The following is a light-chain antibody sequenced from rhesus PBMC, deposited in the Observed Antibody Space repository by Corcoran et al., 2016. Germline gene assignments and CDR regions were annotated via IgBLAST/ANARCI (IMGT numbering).Light chain of an antibody. J-gene: IGKJ2*01. CDR1: QDISTY. V-gene: IGKV1-36*01. Sequence: DIQMTQSPSSLSASVGDRVTIICRASQDISTYLSWYHQKPGKLPKRLIFGEYSLESGVPLRFSGSGSGTEFTLTVSGLQPEDFAALYCLQYYSKPYSFGQGTKVEIK. CDR3: LQYYSKPYS. CDR2: GEY.